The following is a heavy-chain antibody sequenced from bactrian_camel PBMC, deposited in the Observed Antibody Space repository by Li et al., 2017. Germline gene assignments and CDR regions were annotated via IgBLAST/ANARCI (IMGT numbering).Heavy chain of an antibody. Sequence: HVQLVESGGGSAQVGGSLRLSCAAASGYSAVTLCMGWFRQAPGKEREGVARIATGSGNTYYADSVKGRFTISKDNAKNTLYLQMNSLKPEDTGAYYCAASFSGLRWEQRLDATKYRSWGQGTQVTVS. J-gene: IGHJ6*01. V-gene: IGHV3S1*01. CDR2: IATGSGNT. D-gene: IGHD2*01. CDR1: GYSAVTLC. CDR3: AASFSGLRWEQRLDATKYRS.